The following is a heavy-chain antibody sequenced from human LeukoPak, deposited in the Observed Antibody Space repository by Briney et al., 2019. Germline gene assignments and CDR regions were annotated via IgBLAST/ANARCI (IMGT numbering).Heavy chain of an antibody. CDR2: IYYSGST. Sequence: LETLSLTCTVSGGSISSYYWSWIRQPPGKGLEWIGYIYYSGSTNYNPSLKSRVTISVDTSKNQFSLKLSSVTAADTAVYYCARAYYCGGDCYHFDYWGQGTLVTVSS. J-gene: IGHJ4*02. D-gene: IGHD2-21*02. V-gene: IGHV4-59*01. CDR1: GGSISSYY. CDR3: ARAYYCGGDCYHFDY.